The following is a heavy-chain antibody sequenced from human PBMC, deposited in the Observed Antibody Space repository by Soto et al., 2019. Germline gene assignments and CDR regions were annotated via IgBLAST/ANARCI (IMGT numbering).Heavy chain of an antibody. CDR1: GFTFGDYA. CDR3: TRDEAGYCTNGVCYTGYCSGGSCYHLFDY. Sequence: GGSLRLSCTASGFTFGDYAMSWFRQAPGKGLEWVGFIRSKAYGGTTEYAASVKGRFTISRDDSKSIAYLQMNSLKTEDTAVYYCTRDEAGYCTNGVCYTGYCSGGSCYHLFDYWGQGTLVTVSS. CDR2: IRSKAYGGTT. D-gene: IGHD2-15*01. V-gene: IGHV3-49*03. J-gene: IGHJ4*02.